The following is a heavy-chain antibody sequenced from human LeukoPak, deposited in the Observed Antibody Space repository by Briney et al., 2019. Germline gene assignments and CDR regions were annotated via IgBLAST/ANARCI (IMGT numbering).Heavy chain of an antibody. CDR1: GGSINSYY. V-gene: IGHV4-59*12. CDR3: AREGKITMVRGVIRYYYMDV. D-gene: IGHD3-10*01. CDR2: IYYSGST. J-gene: IGHJ6*03. Sequence: SETLSLTCTVSGGSINSYYWSWIRQPPGKGLEWIGYIYYSGSTNYNPSLKSRVTISVDTSKNQFSLKLSSVTAADTAVYYCAREGKITMVRGVIRYYYMDVWGKGTTVTISS.